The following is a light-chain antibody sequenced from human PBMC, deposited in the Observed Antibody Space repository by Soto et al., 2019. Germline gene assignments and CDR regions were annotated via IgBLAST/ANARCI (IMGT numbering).Light chain of an antibody. Sequence: QSALTQPPSVSGSTGQSVTISCTGSSNDVGNYNRVSWYQQPPGTAPKLIIYEVNNRPSGVPDRFSGSKSGNTASLTISGLQAEDEADYYCTSYTSTSYFGIFGGGTKLTVL. CDR3: TSYTSTSYFGI. J-gene: IGLJ2*01. V-gene: IGLV2-18*02. CDR1: SNDVGNYNR. CDR2: EVN.